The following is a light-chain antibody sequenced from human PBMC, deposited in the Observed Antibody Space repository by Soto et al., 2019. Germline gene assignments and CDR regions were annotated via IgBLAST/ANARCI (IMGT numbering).Light chain of an antibody. CDR2: GAS. J-gene: IGKJ4*01. V-gene: IGKV3-20*01. Sequence: EFVLTQAPATLSVSPGERATLSCRASQTINNNVAWYQLKDGQVPRLLIYGASSRATGIPDRFSGSGSGTDFTLTISRLEPEDFAVYYCQQYGSSLTFGGGTKVDIK. CDR1: QTINNN. CDR3: QQYGSSLT.